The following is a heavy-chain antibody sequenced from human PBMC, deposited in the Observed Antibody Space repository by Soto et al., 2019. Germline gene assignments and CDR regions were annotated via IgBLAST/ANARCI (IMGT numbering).Heavy chain of an antibody. V-gene: IGHV1-46*01. CDR2: INPSSGST. CDR3: ARLFRRAFDY. CDR1: GYTFTDYF. D-gene: IGHD3-10*01. J-gene: IGHJ4*02. Sequence: ASVKVSCKASGYTFTDYFLHWVRQAPGQGLEWMGIINPSSGSTTYAQKFQARVTMTRDTSTSTIYMELSSLRSEDTAVYYCARLFRRAFDYWGQGTPVTVSS.